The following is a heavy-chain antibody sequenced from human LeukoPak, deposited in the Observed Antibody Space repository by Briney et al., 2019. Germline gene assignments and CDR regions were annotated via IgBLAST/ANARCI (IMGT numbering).Heavy chain of an antibody. J-gene: IGHJ5*02. CDR1: GGSIGSHT. CDR3: ARGGYYYDSNGYNWFDP. V-gene: IGHV4-59*11. CDR2: IYYTGST. D-gene: IGHD3-22*01. Sequence: PSETLSLTCTVSGGSIGSHTCSWIRQPPGKGLEWIGYIYYTGSTNYNPPLKSRVTMSVDTSKNQFSLELSSVTAADTAIYYCARGGYYYDSNGYNWFDPRGQGTLVTVSS.